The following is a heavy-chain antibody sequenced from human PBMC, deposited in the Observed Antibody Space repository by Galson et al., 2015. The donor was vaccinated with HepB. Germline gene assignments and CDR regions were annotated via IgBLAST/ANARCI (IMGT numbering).Heavy chain of an antibody. CDR2: INPSGGST. Sequence: SVKVSCKASGYTFTSYYMHWVRQAPGQGLEWMGIINPSGGSTSYAQKFQGRVTMTRDTSTSTVYMELSSLRSEDTAVYYCARASHIVLMVYATLTYWGQGTLVTVSS. D-gene: IGHD2-8*01. V-gene: IGHV1-46*01. CDR1: GYTFTSYY. J-gene: IGHJ4*02. CDR3: ARASHIVLMVYATLTY.